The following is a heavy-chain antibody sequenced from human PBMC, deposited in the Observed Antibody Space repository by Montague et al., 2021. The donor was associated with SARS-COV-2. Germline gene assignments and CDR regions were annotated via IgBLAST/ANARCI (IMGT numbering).Heavy chain of an antibody. CDR1: GGSINSSTYY. D-gene: IGHD6-19*01. V-gene: IGHV4-39*01. CDR2: IYYRGAS. CDR3: ARLKRGGIVVAGPYYFDY. J-gene: IGHJ4*02. Sequence: SETLSLTCIVSGGSINSSTYYWAWIRQPPGKGLEWIATIYYRGASWSDPSLRSRVTISADTSKNQFSLKLSSVTAADTAVYYCARLKRGGIVVAGPYYFDYWGQGTLVTVSS.